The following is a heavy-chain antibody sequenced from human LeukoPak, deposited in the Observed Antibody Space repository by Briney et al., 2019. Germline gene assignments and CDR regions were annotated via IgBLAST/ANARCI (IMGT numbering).Heavy chain of an antibody. CDR1: GFTFSSYS. V-gene: IGHV3-21*01. CDR2: ISTSSSYI. J-gene: IGHJ4*02. CDR3: ARAEWELLGPDY. Sequence: GGSLRLSCAASGFTFSSYSMNWVRQAPGKGLEWVSSISTSSSYIYYADSVKGRFTTSRDNAKNSLYLQMNSLRAEDAAAYYCARAEWELLGPDYWGQGTLVTVSS. D-gene: IGHD1-26*01.